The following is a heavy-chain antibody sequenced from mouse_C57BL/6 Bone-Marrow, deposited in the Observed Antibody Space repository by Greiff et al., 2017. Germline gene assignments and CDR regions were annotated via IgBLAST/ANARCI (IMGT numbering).Heavy chain of an antibody. D-gene: IGHD1-1*02. J-gene: IGHJ2*01. CDR1: GYTFTSYW. Sequence: VKLQQPGAELVKPGASVKMSCKASGYTFTSYWITWVKQRPGQGLEWIGDIYPGSGSTNYNEKFKSKATLTVDTSSSTAYMQLSSLTSEDSAVYYCARESGGSYTFDYWGQGTTLTVSS. CDR3: ARESGGSYTFDY. CDR2: IYPGSGST. V-gene: IGHV1-55*01.